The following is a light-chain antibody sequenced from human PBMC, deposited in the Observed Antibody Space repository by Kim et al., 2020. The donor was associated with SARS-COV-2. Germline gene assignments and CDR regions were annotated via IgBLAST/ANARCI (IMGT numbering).Light chain of an antibody. CDR2: TNN. CDR3: SAWDSSPSAWV. V-gene: IGLV10-54*01. J-gene: IGLJ3*02. CDR1: SNNVGNQG. Sequence: QAGLTQPPSVSKGLRQTATLTCTGNSNNVGNQGAAWLQQHQGHPPKLLSYTNNNRPSGISERFSASRSGNTASLTITGLQPEDEADYYCSAWDSSPSAWVFGGGTQLTVL.